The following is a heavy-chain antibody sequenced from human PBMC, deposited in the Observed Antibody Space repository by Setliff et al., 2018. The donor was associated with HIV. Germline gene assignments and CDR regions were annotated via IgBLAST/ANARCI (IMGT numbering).Heavy chain of an antibody. D-gene: IGHD6-13*01. CDR2: IYSGSSST. Sequence: PGGSLRLSCAASGFAFSTYAMTWVRQAPGKGLEWVSVIYSGSSSTYYADSVKGRFTISRDNSKNTVYLQMNSLGDEDTAVYYCAKGDAAVPLDWIDSWGQGTLVTVSS. CDR1: GFAFSTYA. J-gene: IGHJ5*01. V-gene: IGHV3-23*03. CDR3: AKGDAAVPLDWIDS.